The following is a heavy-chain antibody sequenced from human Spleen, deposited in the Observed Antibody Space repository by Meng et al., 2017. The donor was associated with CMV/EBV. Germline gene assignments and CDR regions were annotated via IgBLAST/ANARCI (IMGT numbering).Heavy chain of an antibody. V-gene: IGHV4-59*01. CDR1: GASISSFY. D-gene: IGHD3-16*01. CDR3: ARDGALGSFDI. J-gene: IGHJ3*02. CDR2: IYYSGST. Sequence: SETLSLTCTVSGASISSFYWSWIRQPPGKGLEWIGYIYYSGSTNYNPSLKSRVTISVDTSKNQFSLKLSSVTAADTAVYYCARDGALGSFDIWGQGTMVTVSS.